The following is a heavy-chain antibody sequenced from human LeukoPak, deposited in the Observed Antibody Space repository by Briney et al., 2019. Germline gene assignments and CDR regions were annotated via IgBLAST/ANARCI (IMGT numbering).Heavy chain of an antibody. J-gene: IGHJ4*02. CDR1: GYTFTGYY. D-gene: IGHD3-10*01. CDR2: INPKIGGT. V-gene: IGHV1-2*02. Sequence: ASVKVSCKPSGYTFTGYYMHWVRHAPGQGLEWMGWINPKIGGTNYAQKFQGRVTMTRDTSISTAYMELSRLRSDDTAVYYCARVLWFGERGYFDYWGQGTLVTVSS. CDR3: ARVLWFGERGYFDY.